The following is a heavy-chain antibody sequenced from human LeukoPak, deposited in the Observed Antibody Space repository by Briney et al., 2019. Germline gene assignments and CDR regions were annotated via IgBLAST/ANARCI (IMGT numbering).Heavy chain of an antibody. Sequence: GASVKVSCKASGYTFTGYYMHWVRQAPGQGLEWMGWMNPNSGNTGYAQKFQGRVTITRNTSISTVYMELSSLRSEDTAVYYCARGSLSDWLLFDYWGQGTLVTVSS. CDR3: ARGSLSDWLLFDY. CDR1: GYTFTGYY. D-gene: IGHD3/OR15-3a*01. V-gene: IGHV1-8*03. CDR2: MNPNSGNT. J-gene: IGHJ4*02.